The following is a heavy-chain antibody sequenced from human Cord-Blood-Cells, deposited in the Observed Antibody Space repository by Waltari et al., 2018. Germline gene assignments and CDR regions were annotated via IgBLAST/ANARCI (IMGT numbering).Heavy chain of an antibody. CDR1: GFSLSTSGVG. CDR3: AHSNPSGYYFDY. Sequence: QITLKESGPTLVKPTQTLTLTCTFSGFSLSTSGVGGGWIRQPPGKALEWLALIYWNDDKRYSPSLKSRLTITKDTSKNQVVLTMTNMDPVDTATYYCAHSNPSGYYFDYWGQGTLVTVSS. V-gene: IGHV2-5*01. J-gene: IGHJ4*02. D-gene: IGHD3-22*01. CDR2: IYWNDDK.